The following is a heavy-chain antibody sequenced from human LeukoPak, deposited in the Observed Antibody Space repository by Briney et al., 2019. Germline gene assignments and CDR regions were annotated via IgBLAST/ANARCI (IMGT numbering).Heavy chain of an antibody. D-gene: IGHD6-13*01. Sequence: SETLSLTCTVSGGSIRSSSYYWVWIRQPPGKGLEWIGSIYYSGSTYYNASLKSRGTISIDTSKNQFSLKLNSVTAADTAVYYCARQQAAGNLDYWGQGTLVTVSS. CDR2: IYYSGST. CDR3: ARQQAAGNLDY. CDR1: GGSIRSSSYY. J-gene: IGHJ4*02. V-gene: IGHV4-39*01.